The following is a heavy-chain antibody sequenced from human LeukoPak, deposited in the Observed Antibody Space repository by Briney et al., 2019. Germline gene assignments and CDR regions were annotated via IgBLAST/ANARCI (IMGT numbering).Heavy chain of an antibody. Sequence: GGSLTLSCAASGFTFSSYAMHWVRQAPGKGLEWVAVISYDGSNKYYADSVKGRFTISRDNSKNTLFLQMNSLRAEDTAVYYCAREGSSGEHDYWGQGTLVTVSS. CDR1: GFTFSSYA. J-gene: IGHJ4*02. V-gene: IGHV3-30*04. CDR3: AREGSSGEHDY. D-gene: IGHD3-22*01. CDR2: ISYDGSNK.